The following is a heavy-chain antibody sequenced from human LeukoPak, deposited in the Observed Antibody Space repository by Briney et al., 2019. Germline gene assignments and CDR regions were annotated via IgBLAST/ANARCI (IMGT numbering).Heavy chain of an antibody. CDR3: ARGSNHQYSSSWYDWFDP. Sequence: ASVKVSCKASGYTFTGYYMHWVRQAPGQGLEWMGWINPNSGGTNYAQKFQGRVTMTRDTSISTAYMELSSLRSEDTAVYYCARGSNHQYSSSWYDWFDPWGQGTLVTVSS. J-gene: IGHJ5*02. CDR2: INPNSGGT. CDR1: GYTFTGYY. D-gene: IGHD6-13*01. V-gene: IGHV1-2*02.